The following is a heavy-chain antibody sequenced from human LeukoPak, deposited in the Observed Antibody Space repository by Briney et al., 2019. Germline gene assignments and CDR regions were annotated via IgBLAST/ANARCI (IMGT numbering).Heavy chain of an antibody. V-gene: IGHV4-59*08. J-gene: IGHJ6*04. CDR1: GGSVRGYY. CDR2: IYYSGST. Sequence: SETLSLTCTVSGGSVRGYYWTWIRQAPGKGLEFVAYIYYSGSTNYNPSPKSRVSTSLDTSTNQFSLSLTSVTATDTATYYCARLVQKASGLYDYYYFMDVWGSGTPVTVSS. CDR3: ARLVQKASGLYDYYYFMDV. D-gene: IGHD5/OR15-5a*01.